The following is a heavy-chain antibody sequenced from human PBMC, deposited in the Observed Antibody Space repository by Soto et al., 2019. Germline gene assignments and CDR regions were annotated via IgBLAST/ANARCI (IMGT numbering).Heavy chain of an antibody. Sequence: SLTCAVSGGSISSGGYSWSWIRQPPGKGLEWIGYIYHSGSTYYNPSLKSRVTISVDRSKNQFSLKLSSVTAADTAVYYCARIVATGGDWFDPWGQGTLVTVSS. CDR1: GGSISSGGYS. V-gene: IGHV4-30-2*01. D-gene: IGHD5-12*01. CDR2: IYHSGST. CDR3: ARIVATGGDWFDP. J-gene: IGHJ5*02.